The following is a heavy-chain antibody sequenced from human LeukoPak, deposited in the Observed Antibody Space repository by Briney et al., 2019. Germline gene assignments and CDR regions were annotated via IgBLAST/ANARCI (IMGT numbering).Heavy chain of an antibody. D-gene: IGHD6-13*01. CDR3: ARDFSSSWTPYYYYYMDV. CDR2: INPNSGGT. V-gene: IGHV1-2*02. CDR1: GYTFTGYY. J-gene: IGHJ6*03. Sequence: ASVKVSCKASGYTFTGYYIQWVRQAPGQGLEWMGWINPNSGGTNYAQKFQGRVTMTRDTSISTAYMELSRLRSDDTAVYYCARDFSSSWTPYYYYYMDVWGKGTTVTVSS.